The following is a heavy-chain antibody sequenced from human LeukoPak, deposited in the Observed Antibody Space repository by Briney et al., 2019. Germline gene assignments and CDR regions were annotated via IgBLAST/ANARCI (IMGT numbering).Heavy chain of an antibody. CDR3: AKDLYSNYGPADY. CDR2: INGGGVNT. J-gene: IGHJ4*02. V-gene: IGHV3-23*01. Sequence: GGSLRLSCAASGFTFSGYGMHWVRQAPGKGLEWVSTINGGGVNTHYADSVGGRFTISRDNSKNTLFLQMNSLRDEDTAVYYCAKDLYSNYGPADYWGQGNLVTVSS. D-gene: IGHD4-11*01. CDR1: GFTFSGYG.